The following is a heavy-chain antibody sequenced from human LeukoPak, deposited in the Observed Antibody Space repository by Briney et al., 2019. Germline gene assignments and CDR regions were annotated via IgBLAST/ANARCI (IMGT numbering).Heavy chain of an antibody. CDR2: ISYDGSNK. CDR1: GFTTSNYD. Sequence: GGSLRLSCAASGFTTSNYDMHWVRQAPGKGLEWVALISYDGSNKYYADSVKGRFTISRDNSKNTLYLQMNSLRAEDTAVYYCTRDMGGTYFDYWGQGTLVTVSS. V-gene: IGHV3-30*03. J-gene: IGHJ4*02. D-gene: IGHD1-26*01. CDR3: TRDMGGTYFDY.